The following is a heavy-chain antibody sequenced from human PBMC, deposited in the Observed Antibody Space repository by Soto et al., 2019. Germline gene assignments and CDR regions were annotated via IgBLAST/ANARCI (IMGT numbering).Heavy chain of an antibody. CDR2: IYYSGST. Sequence: SETLSLTCTVSGGSISSSSYYWGWIRQPPGKGLEWIGSIYYSGSTYYNPSLKSRVTISVDTSKNQFSLKLSSVTAADTAVYYCASLVLLWFGELFSFGWFDPWGQGTLVTVSS. J-gene: IGHJ5*02. V-gene: IGHV4-39*01. D-gene: IGHD3-10*01. CDR3: ASLVLLWFGELFSFGWFDP. CDR1: GGSISSSSYY.